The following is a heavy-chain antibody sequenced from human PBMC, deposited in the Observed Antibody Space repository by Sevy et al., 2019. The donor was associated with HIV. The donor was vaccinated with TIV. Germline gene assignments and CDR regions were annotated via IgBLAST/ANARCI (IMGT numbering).Heavy chain of an antibody. Sequence: GGSLRLSCAASGFTFSDHYMEWVRQAPGKGLEWVGRIRNKADRYTTEYAASVKGRFTISRDDSKNSLYLLMNSLKTEDTAVYYCATHAGIAAAGRVFDYWGQRTLVTDSS. CDR2: IRNKADRYTT. CDR3: ATHAGIAAAGRVFDY. D-gene: IGHD6-13*01. V-gene: IGHV3-72*01. J-gene: IGHJ4*02. CDR1: GFTFSDHY.